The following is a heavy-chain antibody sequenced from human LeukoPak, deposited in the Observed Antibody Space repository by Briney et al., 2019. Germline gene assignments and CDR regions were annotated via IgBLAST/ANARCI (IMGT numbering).Heavy chain of an antibody. CDR1: GFTFSDYY. Sequence: PGGSLRLSCAASGFTFSDYYMSWIRQAPGKGLEWVSYISSSSSYTNYADSVKGRFTIPRDNAKNSLYLQMNSLRAEDTAVYYCARALYYDSSGPGYWGQGTLVTVSS. CDR3: ARALYYDSSGPGY. CDR2: ISSSSSYT. J-gene: IGHJ4*02. D-gene: IGHD3-22*01. V-gene: IGHV3-11*05.